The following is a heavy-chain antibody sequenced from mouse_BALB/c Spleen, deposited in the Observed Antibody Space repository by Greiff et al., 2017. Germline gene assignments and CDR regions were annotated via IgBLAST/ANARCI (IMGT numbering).Heavy chain of an antibody. CDR3: ARGLGREYFDY. CDR1: GFTFSDYY. V-gene: IGHV5-4*02. Sequence: EVHLVESGGGLVKPGGSLKLSCAASGFTFSDYYMYWVRQTPEKRLEWVATISDGGSYTYYPDSVKGRFTISRDNAKNNLYLQMSSLKSEDTAMYYCARGLGREYFDYWGQGTTLTVSS. J-gene: IGHJ2*01. CDR2: ISDGGSYT. D-gene: IGHD4-1*01.